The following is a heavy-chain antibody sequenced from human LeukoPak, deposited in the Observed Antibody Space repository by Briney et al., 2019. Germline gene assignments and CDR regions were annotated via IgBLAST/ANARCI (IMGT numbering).Heavy chain of an antibody. Sequence: GGSLRLSCAASGFTFSSYSMNWVRQAPGKGLEWVSSISSSSSYIYYADSVKGRFTISRDNAKNSLYLRMNSLRAEDTAVYYCASTYCSSTSCWGAYYYYMDVWGKGTTVTVSS. CDR2: ISSSSSYI. V-gene: IGHV3-21*01. D-gene: IGHD2-2*01. J-gene: IGHJ6*03. CDR3: ASTYCSSTSCWGAYYYYMDV. CDR1: GFTFSSYS.